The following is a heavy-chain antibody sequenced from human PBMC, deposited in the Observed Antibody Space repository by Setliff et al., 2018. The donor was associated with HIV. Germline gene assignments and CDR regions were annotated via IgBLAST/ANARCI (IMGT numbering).Heavy chain of an antibody. D-gene: IGHD3-9*01. CDR2: INPDSGGT. CDR3: VADYRGNSILDWLLYNDY. V-gene: IGHV1-2*02. J-gene: IGHJ4*02. Sequence: ASVKVSCKASGYSFTDYYIHWVRQAPGHGLEWMGWINPDSGGTNYAQKFQGRVTMTRDTSINTAYLELSRLRSDDTAVYYCVADYRGNSILDWLLYNDYWGQGTLVTVSS. CDR1: GYSFTDYY.